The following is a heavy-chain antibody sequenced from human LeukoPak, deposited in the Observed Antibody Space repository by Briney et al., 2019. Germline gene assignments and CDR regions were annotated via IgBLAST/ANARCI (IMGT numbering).Heavy chain of an antibody. CDR1: GFPFSSYG. V-gene: IGHV3-30*18. CDR2: ISYDGSNK. Sequence: GGALRLSCSASGFPFSSYGMHWVRQAPGKGLEWVAVISYDGSNKYYADSVKGRFTISRDNYKNTLYLQMNSLRAEDTAVYYCAKYLYYYDSSCYCLVDYWGQGTLVTVSS. J-gene: IGHJ4*02. D-gene: IGHD3-22*01. CDR3: AKYLYYYDSSCYCLVDY.